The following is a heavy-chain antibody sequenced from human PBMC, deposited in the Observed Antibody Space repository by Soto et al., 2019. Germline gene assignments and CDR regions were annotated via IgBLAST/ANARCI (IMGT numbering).Heavy chain of an antibody. Sequence: GGSLRLSCAASGFTFSSYWMSWVRQAPGKGPEWVALISYDGTNKFYADSVKGRFTISRDNSKSTLYLQVDSLRPEGAAVYYCARDPKTSGGQHWAFNYFDSWGQGTLVTVSS. CDR2: ISYDGTNK. D-gene: IGHD7-27*01. V-gene: IGHV3-30*05. J-gene: IGHJ4*02. CDR1: GFTFSSYW. CDR3: ARDPKTSGGQHWAFNYFDS.